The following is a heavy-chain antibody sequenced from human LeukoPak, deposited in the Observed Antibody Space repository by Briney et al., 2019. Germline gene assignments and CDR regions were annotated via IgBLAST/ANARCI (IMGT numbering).Heavy chain of an antibody. J-gene: IGHJ5*02. CDR2: INHNGST. Sequence: KPSETLSLTRAVPGGSFSNYYWNWIRQPPRKGGEGIGEINHNGSTNYSPSLRSRVTISVDTSKNQFSLKLTSVTAADTAVYYCARLGPRTLEYYYDSSACRWFDPWGQGTLVTVSS. CDR3: ARLGPRTLEYYYDSSACRWFDP. V-gene: IGHV4-34*01. CDR1: GGSFSNYY. D-gene: IGHD3-22*01.